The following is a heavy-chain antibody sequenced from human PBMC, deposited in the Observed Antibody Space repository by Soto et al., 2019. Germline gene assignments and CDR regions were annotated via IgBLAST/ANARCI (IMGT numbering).Heavy chain of an antibody. Sequence: PAETLSLSCTVSGRSISNDDYYWRGLGQPPGKGLEWIGDIYYSGSTYYNPSLKSRVTISVDTSNNPFSLKLSSVTAADTAVYYCARENILGILYGGMDVWGQGTTVTVSS. V-gene: IGHV4-30-4*01. CDR1: GRSISNDDYY. CDR2: IYYSGST. J-gene: IGHJ6*02. CDR3: ARENILGILYGGMDV. D-gene: IGHD3-3*01.